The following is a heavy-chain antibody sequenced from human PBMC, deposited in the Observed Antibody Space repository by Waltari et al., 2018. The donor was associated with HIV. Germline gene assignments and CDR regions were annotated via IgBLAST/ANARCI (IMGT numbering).Heavy chain of an antibody. CDR1: GYTFTGYY. J-gene: IGHJ4*02. V-gene: IGHV1-2*02. Sequence: QVQLVQSGAEVKKPGASVKVSCKASGYTFTGYYMPWVRQAPGQGLEWMRWSNPNSSGTNNAQKLQGRVTMTRNTSISTAYLELGRLRSDDTAVYYCARTFLYYSGGTCYFDYWGQGTLVTVSS. CDR3: ARTFLYYSGGTCYFDY. CDR2: SNPNSSGT. D-gene: IGHD2-15*01.